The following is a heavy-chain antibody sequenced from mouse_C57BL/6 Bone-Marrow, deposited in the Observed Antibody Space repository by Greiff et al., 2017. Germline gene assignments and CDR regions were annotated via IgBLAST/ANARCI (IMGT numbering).Heavy chain of an antibody. V-gene: IGHV5-4*03. Sequence: DVKLVESGGGLVKPGGSLKLSCAASGFTFSSYAMSWVRQTPEKRLEWVATISDGGSYTYYPDNVKGRFTISRDNAKNNLYLQMSHLKSEDTAMYYCARGDYGSSSFDYWGQGTTLTVSS. J-gene: IGHJ2*01. CDR1: GFTFSSYA. D-gene: IGHD1-1*01. CDR2: ISDGGSYT. CDR3: ARGDYGSSSFDY.